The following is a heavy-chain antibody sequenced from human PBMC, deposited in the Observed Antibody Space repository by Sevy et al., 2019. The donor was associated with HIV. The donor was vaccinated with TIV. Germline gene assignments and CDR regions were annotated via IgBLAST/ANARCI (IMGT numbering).Heavy chain of an antibody. V-gene: IGHV1-18*01. D-gene: IGHD3-10*01. CDR2: ISAYNGNT. CDR1: GYTFTSYG. J-gene: IGHJ6*02. Sequence: ASVKVSCKASGYTFTSYGISWVRQAPGQGLEWMGWISAYNGNTNYAQKLQGRVTMTTDTSTSTAYMELWSLRSDDTAVYYCARGDVLLWFGESGYYYGMDVWGQGTTVTVSS. CDR3: ARGDVLLWFGESGYYYGMDV.